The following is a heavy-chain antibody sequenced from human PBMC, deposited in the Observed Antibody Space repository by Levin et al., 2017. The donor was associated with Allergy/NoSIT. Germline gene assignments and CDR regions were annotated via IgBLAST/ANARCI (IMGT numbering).Heavy chain of an antibody. CDR3: ARVHLGELSLYL. CDR2: INAGNGNT. Sequence: ASVKVSCKASGYTFTSYAMHWVRQAPGQRLEGMGWINAGNGNTKYSQKFQGRVTITRDTSASTAYMELGSLRSEDTAVYYCARVHLGELSLYLWRQGTLVTVSS. J-gene: IGHJ5*02. D-gene: IGHD3-16*02. CDR1: GYTFTSYA. V-gene: IGHV1-3*01.